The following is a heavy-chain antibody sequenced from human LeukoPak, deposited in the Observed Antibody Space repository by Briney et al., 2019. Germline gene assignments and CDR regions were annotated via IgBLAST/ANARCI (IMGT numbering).Heavy chain of an antibody. CDR2: IYSGGST. Sequence: PGGSLRLSRAASGFTDSSNYMSWVRQAPGKGLEWVSVIYSGGSTYYADSVKGRFTISRDNSKNTLYLQMNSLRAEDTAVYYCARDLKELHDAFDIWGQGTMVTVSS. V-gene: IGHV3-66*01. J-gene: IGHJ3*02. CDR1: GFTDSSNY. D-gene: IGHD3-10*01. CDR3: ARDLKELHDAFDI.